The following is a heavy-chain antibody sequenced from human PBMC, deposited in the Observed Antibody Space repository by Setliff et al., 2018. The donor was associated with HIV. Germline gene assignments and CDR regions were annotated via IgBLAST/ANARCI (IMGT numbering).Heavy chain of an antibody. CDR3: RQGGN. V-gene: IGHV3-23*01. CDR1: GFTFSSYA. J-gene: IGHJ4*02. CDR2: ITGNGRST. Sequence: GGSLRLSCAASGFTFSSYAMTWVRQAPGKGLEWVSSITGNGRSTYYADSVRGRFTISRDNSKNTLFLQMNSLRVEDTAEYYCRQGGNWGQGTLVTVSS.